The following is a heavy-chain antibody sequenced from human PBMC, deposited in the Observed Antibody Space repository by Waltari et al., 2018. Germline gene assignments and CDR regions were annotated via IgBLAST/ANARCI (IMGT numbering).Heavy chain of an antibody. Sequence: QLRESGPGLVKPSETLSPRCSVSGGSMLSSSYFWAWIRQPPGRGVGGIGSIFYSGTTYQNPSLKSRVAMSIDTSNNHFSLRMTSMTAADTAMYYCARHEDDVSTGHFTWFDSWGQGTLVIVSS. CDR2: IFYSGTT. CDR3: ARHEDDVSTGHFTWFDS. CDR1: GGSMLSSSYF. V-gene: IGHV4-39*01. J-gene: IGHJ5*01. D-gene: IGHD3-9*01.